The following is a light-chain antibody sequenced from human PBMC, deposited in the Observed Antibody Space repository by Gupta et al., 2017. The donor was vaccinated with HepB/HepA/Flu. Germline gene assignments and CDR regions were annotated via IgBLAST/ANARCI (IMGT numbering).Light chain of an antibody. Sequence: DIQMTQSPSTLSASVGDRVTISCRASQSVNSWLAWYQQKPGKAPKLLIYKASSLESGVPSRFSGSGAGTEFTLTSSSLQPDDCATYYCQQYNNYWTFGQGTKVEIK. CDR3: QQYNNYWT. V-gene: IGKV1-5*03. CDR2: KAS. J-gene: IGKJ1*01. CDR1: QSVNSW.